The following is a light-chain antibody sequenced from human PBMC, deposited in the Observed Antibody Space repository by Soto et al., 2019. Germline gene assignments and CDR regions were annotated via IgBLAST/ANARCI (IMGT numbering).Light chain of an antibody. CDR3: SSYASEIAYV. CDR1: STDFVGYNR. Sequence: QSALTQPPSVSGSPGQSVTISCPGTSTDFVGYNRASWYQQPPGTAPQLMIYEVSKRPSAVPDRFSGSQSGNTASLTISGLQAVDEADYHRSSYASEIAYVCGTGPNLTVL. CDR2: EVS. V-gene: IGLV2-18*02. J-gene: IGLJ1*01.